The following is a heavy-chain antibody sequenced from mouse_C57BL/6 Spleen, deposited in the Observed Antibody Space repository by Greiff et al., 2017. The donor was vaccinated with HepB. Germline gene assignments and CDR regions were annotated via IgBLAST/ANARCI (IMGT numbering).Heavy chain of an antibody. J-gene: IGHJ2*01. CDR2: IRSKSRNYAT. CDR3: VREGYDGYYSLFDY. D-gene: IGHD2-3*01. V-gene: IGHV10-3*01. CDR1: GFTFNTYA. Sequence: EVQLVESGGGLVQPKGSLKLSCAASGFTFNTYAMHWVRQAPGKGLEWVARIRSKSRNYATYYADSVKDRFTISRDDSQSMLYLQMNNLKTEDTAMYYCVREGYDGYYSLFDYWGQGTTLTVSS.